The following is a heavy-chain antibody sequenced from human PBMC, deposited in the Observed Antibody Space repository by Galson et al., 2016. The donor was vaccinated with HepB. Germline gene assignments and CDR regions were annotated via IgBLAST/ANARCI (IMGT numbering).Heavy chain of an antibody. D-gene: IGHD6-19*01. CDR1: GDSVSSNSAA. CDR3: AREYSTGYYERFLAKRARRGFDY. CDR2: TYYRAKWYN. Sequence: CAISGDSVSSNSAAWNWIRQSPSRGLGWLGRTYYRAKWYNDYAVSVKSRITINVDTSKHQFSLQLNSVTPEDTAVYYCAREYSTGYYERFLAKRARRGFDYWGQGTLVTVSS. J-gene: IGHJ4*02. V-gene: IGHV6-1*01.